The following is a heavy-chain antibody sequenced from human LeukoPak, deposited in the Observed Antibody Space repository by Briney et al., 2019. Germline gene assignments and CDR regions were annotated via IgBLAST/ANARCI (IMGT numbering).Heavy chain of an antibody. D-gene: IGHD3-22*01. Sequence: PSETLSLTCAVYGGSFSGYYWSWIRQPPGRGLEWIGEINHSGSTNYNPSLKSRVTISVDMSKNQFSLKLSSVTAADTAVYYCARGLYYYDSSGYSDDAFDIWGQGTMVTVSS. CDR3: ARGLYYYDSSGYSDDAFDI. CDR2: INHSGST. J-gene: IGHJ3*02. CDR1: GGSFSGYY. V-gene: IGHV4-34*01.